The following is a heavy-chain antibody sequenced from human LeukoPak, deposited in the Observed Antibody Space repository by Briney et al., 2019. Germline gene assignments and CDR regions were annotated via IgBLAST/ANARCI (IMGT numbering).Heavy chain of an antibody. J-gene: IGHJ4*02. CDR3: ETRTAKDSDDLFDS. CDR1: GGSSTGCN. CDR2: INHSGST. D-gene: IGHD5-18*01. V-gene: IGHV4-34*01. Sequence: ASETLSLSCALSGGSSTGCNWSSMCQPPGKGLEWIGEINHSGSTNYNPSLKSRVTVSVDTSKNQFSLKLSSVTAADTAVYYCETRTAKDSDDLFDSWGQGTLVTVSS.